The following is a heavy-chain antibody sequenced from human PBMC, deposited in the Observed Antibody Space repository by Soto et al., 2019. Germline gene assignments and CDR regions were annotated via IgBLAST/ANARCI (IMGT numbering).Heavy chain of an antibody. Sequence: EVQLLESGGKLVQPGGSLTLSCAASGFTFSTYAMAWVRQAPGKGLEWVSGVSASGLNTDYADPVKGRFYISRDNSKNTVSLHMNSLRAEDTGLYYCANDRPRRTSGYFLDYWGQGTPVTVSS. D-gene: IGHD1-1*01. CDR2: VSASGLNT. CDR1: GFTFSTYA. CDR3: ANDRPRRTSGYFLDY. V-gene: IGHV3-23*01. J-gene: IGHJ4*02.